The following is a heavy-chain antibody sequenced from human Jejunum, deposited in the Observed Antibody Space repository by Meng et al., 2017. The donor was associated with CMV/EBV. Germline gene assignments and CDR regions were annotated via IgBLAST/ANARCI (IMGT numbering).Heavy chain of an antibody. CDR2: INVDGSEQ. V-gene: IGHV3-7*01. J-gene: IGHJ4*02. CDR3: ARVVLSSTRPYFDF. Sequence: SGFSFGSYWLSWVRQAPGKGLEWVANINVDGSEQYYVASVKGRFTISRDNARNSIFLQMNSLRAEDTAVYYCARVVLSSTRPYFDFWGQGTLVTVSS. CDR1: GFSFGSYW. D-gene: IGHD5/OR15-5a*01.